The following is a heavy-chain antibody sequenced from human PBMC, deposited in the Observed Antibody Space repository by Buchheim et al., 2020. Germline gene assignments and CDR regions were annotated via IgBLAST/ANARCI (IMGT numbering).Heavy chain of an antibody. Sequence: QVQLVQSGSEVEKPGASVKVSCQASGYTFSSYNINWVRQATGQGLEWMGSLNPNTGKTDFAPKYQGRVTLTGDTSKSTAFMELTSLTPDDTAVYFCARGGIKTVPGVEYYFYGMDVWGQGT. CDR2: LNPNTGKT. CDR3: ARGGIKTVPGVEYYFYGMDV. V-gene: IGHV1-8*01. J-gene: IGHJ6*02. D-gene: IGHD3-3*01. CDR1: GYTFSSYN.